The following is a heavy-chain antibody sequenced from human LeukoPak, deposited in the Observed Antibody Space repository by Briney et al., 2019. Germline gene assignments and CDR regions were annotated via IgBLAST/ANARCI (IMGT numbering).Heavy chain of an antibody. CDR1: GFTFSSYA. Sequence: GRSLRLSCAASGFTFSSYAMHWVRQAPGKGLEWVAVISYDGSNKYYADSVKGRFTISRDNSKNTLYLQMNSLRAEDTAVYYCAREIEKYYYDSSGPLLWGQGTLVTVFS. J-gene: IGHJ4*02. CDR2: ISYDGSNK. CDR3: AREIEKYYYDSSGPLL. D-gene: IGHD3-22*01. V-gene: IGHV3-30-3*01.